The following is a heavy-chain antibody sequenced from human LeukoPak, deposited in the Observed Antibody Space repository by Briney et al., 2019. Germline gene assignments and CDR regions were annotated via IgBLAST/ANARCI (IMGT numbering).Heavy chain of an antibody. Sequence: ASVKVSCKASGYTFTRFYMHWVRQAPGQGLEWMGIINPSGGSTGYAQKFQGRVTMTRDTSTSTVYMELSSLRSEDTAVYYCAREVGIRGHFDHWDRGTPVTVSS. CDR3: AREVGIRGHFDH. D-gene: IGHD1-26*01. V-gene: IGHV1-46*01. J-gene: IGHJ4*02. CDR1: GYTFTRFY. CDR2: INPSGGST.